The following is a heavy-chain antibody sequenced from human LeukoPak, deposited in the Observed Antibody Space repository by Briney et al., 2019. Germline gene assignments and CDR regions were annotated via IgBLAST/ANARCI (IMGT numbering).Heavy chain of an antibody. CDR1: GDTFTSYG. V-gene: IGHV1-18*01. Sequence: ASVKVSCKASGDTFTSYGISSVRQAPGQGLEWMGWISAYNGNTNYAQKLQGRVTMTTDTSTSTAYMELRSLRSDDTAVYYCARDGDELGTWAYWGQGTLVTVSS. CDR3: ARDGDELGTWAY. D-gene: IGHD7-27*01. J-gene: IGHJ4*02. CDR2: ISAYNGNT.